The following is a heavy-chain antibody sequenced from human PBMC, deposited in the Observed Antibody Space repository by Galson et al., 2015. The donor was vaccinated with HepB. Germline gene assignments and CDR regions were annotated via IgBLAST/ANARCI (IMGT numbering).Heavy chain of an antibody. J-gene: IGHJ5*02. CDR2: IYSGGST. CDR1: GFTVSSNY. D-gene: IGHD4-23*01. Sequence: SLRLSCAASGFTVSSNYMSWVRQAPGKGLEWVSVIYSGGSTYYADSVKGRFTISRDNSKNTLYLQMNNLRAEDTAVYYCARAPGGPLGLNWFDPWGQGTLVTVSS. V-gene: IGHV3-66*01. CDR3: ARAPGGPLGLNWFDP.